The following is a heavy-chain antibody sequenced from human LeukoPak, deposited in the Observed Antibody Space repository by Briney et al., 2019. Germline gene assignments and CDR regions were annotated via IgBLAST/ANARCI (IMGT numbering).Heavy chain of an antibody. CDR1: GFTFSSYG. V-gene: IGHV3-30*18. J-gene: IGHJ6*03. D-gene: IGHD3/OR15-3a*01. CDR3: AKVRSNYYYYYMDV. Sequence: PGRSLRLSCAASGFTFSSYGMHWVRQAPGKGLEWVAVISYDGSNKYYADSVKGRFTISRDNSKNTLYLQMNSLRAEDTAVYYCAKVRSNYYYYYMDVWGKGTTVTVSS. CDR2: ISYDGSNK.